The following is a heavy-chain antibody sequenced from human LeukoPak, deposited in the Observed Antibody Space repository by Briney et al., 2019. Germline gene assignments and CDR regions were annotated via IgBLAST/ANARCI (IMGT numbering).Heavy chain of an antibody. CDR1: GGSISSYY. CDR2: IYMSGST. J-gene: IGHJ4*02. V-gene: IGHV4-4*07. D-gene: IGHD1-26*01. CDR3: ARLSSGSYLY. Sequence: SETLSLSCTVSGGSISSYYWSWIRPPAGKGLGWIGRIYMSGSTNYNPSLQSRVTMSVDTSKPQLSLNLSSMAAADTAVYYCARLSSGSYLYWGQGTLVTVSS.